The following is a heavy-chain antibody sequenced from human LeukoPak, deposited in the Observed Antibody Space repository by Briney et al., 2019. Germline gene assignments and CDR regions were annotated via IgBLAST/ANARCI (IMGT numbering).Heavy chain of an antibody. CDR2: ITASSSYI. V-gene: IGHV3-21*01. CDR1: GFTFSTYS. D-gene: IGHD4-23*01. CDR3: ARIYGGNSGGFDY. Sequence: GGSLRLSCAASGFTFSTYSMTWVRQAPGKGLEWVSSITASSSYIYYADSVKGRFTISRDNAKNSLYLQMSSLRAEDTAVYYCARIYGGNSGGFDYWGQGALVTVSS. J-gene: IGHJ4*02.